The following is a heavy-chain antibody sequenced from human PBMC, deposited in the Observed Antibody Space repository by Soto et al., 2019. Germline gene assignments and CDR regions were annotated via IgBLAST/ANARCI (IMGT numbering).Heavy chain of an antibody. V-gene: IGHV3-23*01. J-gene: IGHJ6*04. Sequence: GGSLRLSCEASEFTLSGSDMTWVRQAPGKGLEWVSSISSSGGNTYYADSVKGRFTISRDNSQNTLYLQMNNLGAEDTAVYYCVKDFPLLRPKKMDVWGKGTRVTFPS. D-gene: IGHD2-15*01. CDR3: VKDFPLLRPKKMDV. CDR1: EFTLSGSD. CDR2: ISSSGGNT.